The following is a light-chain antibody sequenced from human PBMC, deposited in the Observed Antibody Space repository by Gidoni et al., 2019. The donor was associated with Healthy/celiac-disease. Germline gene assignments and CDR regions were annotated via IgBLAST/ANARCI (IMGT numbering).Light chain of an antibody. CDR3: QQYNNWPPYT. V-gene: IGKV3-15*01. CDR2: GAS. CDR1: QSVSSN. Sequence: EIVMTQSPATLSVSPGERATHSCRASQSVSSNLAWYQQKPGQAPRLLIYGASTRATGIPARCSGSGSGTEFTLTISSLQSEDFAVYYCQQYNNWPPYTFXXXTKLEIK. J-gene: IGKJ2*01.